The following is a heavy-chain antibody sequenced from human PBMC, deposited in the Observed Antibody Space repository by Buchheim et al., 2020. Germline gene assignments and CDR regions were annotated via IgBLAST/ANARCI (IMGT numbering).Heavy chain of an antibody. D-gene: IGHD1-26*01. CDR2: IKQDGSEK. CDR3: AKPRGVKWERPKGLDY. J-gene: IGHJ4*02. V-gene: IGHV3-7*01. Sequence: EVQLVESGGGLVQPGGSLRLSCAASGFTFSSYWMSWVRQAPGKGLEWVANIKQDGSEKYYVDSVKGRFTISRDNAKNSLYLQMNSLRAEDTAVYYCAKPRGVKWERPKGLDYWGQGTL. CDR1: GFTFSSYW.